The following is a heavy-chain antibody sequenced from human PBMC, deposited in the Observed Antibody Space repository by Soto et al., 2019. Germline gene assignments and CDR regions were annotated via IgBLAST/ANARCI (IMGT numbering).Heavy chain of an antibody. Sequence: GGSLRLSCAASGFTFSSYAMSWVRQAPGKGLEWVSAISGSGGSTYYADSVKGRFTISRDNSKNTLYLQMNSLRAEDTAVYYCAKGQGDYDFWSGYCLYGYYHRYYMDVRGRRTTVTVSS. D-gene: IGHD3-3*01. CDR2: ISGSGGST. J-gene: IGHJ6*03. CDR3: AKGQGDYDFWSGYCLYGYYHRYYMDV. CDR1: GFTFSSYA. V-gene: IGHV3-23*01.